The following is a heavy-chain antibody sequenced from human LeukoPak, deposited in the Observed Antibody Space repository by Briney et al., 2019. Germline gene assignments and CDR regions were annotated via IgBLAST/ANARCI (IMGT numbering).Heavy chain of an antibody. CDR2: IIPNLGIA. Sequence: GSSVKVSCKASGGTFSSYAISWVRQAPGQGLEWMGRIIPNLGIANYAQKFQGRVTITADKSTSTAYMELSSLRSEDTAVYYCARPNYYDSSGYLPFDYGGQGTLVTVSS. CDR1: GGTFSSYA. J-gene: IGHJ4*02. D-gene: IGHD3-22*01. CDR3: ARPNYYDSSGYLPFDY. V-gene: IGHV1-69*04.